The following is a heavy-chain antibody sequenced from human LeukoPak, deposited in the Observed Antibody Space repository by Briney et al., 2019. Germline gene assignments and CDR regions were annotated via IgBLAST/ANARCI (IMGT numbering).Heavy chain of an antibody. CDR3: TTVHASGCPGNY. CDR2: IRRKIDGGTV. V-gene: IGHV3-15*01. CDR1: GSTFSNTW. Sequence: GGSLRLSCAASGSTFSNTWMNWVRQAPGKGLEWVGRIRRKIDGGTVDYAPPVRGRFTISRDDSNSTLYLEMNSLKTEDTAVYYCTTVHASGCPGNYWGQGALVTVSS. J-gene: IGHJ4*02. D-gene: IGHD6-19*01.